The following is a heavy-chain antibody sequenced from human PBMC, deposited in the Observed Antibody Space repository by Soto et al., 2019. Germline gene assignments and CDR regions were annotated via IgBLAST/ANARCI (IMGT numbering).Heavy chain of an antibody. CDR2: IYHSGST. D-gene: IGHD6-13*01. V-gene: IGHV4-4*02. J-gene: IGHJ4*02. CDR3: ARDDPAAHPGPYYFDY. CDR1: GGSISSSNW. Sequence: QVQLQESGPGLVKPSGTLSLTCAVSGGSISSSNWWSWVRQPPGKGLEWIGEIYHSGSTNYNPSLKRRGTISVCKSRYQSSLKLISVPAADPAVYSWARDDPAAHPGPYYFDYWGQGTLVTVSS.